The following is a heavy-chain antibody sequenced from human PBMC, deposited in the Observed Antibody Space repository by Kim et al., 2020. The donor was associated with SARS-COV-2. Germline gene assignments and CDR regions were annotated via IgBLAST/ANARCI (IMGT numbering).Heavy chain of an antibody. J-gene: IGHJ4*02. D-gene: IGHD3-10*01. Sequence: SVKGRFTISRDNSNNPLYLQMNSLRVEDTAVYYCAKAPLWFGDFGYWGQGALVTVSS. V-gene: IGHV3-23*01. CDR3: AKAPLWFGDFGY.